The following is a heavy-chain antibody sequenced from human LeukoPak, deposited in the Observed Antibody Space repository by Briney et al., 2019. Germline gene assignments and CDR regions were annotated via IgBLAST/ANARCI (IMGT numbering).Heavy chain of an antibody. CDR1: GFTFSNYA. CDR3: AKDGVETYGGVSFFDY. Sequence: GGSLRLSCAASGFTFSNYAMSWVRQAPGKGLEWVSAISGSGDNTYYADSVKGRFTVSRDNSKNTLYVQMKSLRTEDTAVYYCAKDGVETYGGVSFFDYWGQGSLVTVSS. CDR2: ISGSGDNT. D-gene: IGHD4-23*01. J-gene: IGHJ4*02. V-gene: IGHV3-23*01.